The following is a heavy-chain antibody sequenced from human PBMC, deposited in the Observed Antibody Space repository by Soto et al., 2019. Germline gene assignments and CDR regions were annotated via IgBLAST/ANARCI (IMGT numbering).Heavy chain of an antibody. CDR2: TSYDGNNK. D-gene: IGHD1-26*01. Sequence: GGSLRLSCTGSGFTFGDYGMHWVRQAPGKGLEWVASTSYDGNNKYYADSLKGRFTISRDNSKKMVYLQMTSLGPEDTAVYYCAKGGGSARDFDYWGQGALVTVSS. J-gene: IGHJ4*02. CDR3: AKGGGSARDFDY. V-gene: IGHV3-30*18. CDR1: GFTFGDYG.